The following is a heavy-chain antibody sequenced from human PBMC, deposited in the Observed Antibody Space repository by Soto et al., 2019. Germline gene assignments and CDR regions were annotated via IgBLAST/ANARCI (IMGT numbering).Heavy chain of an antibody. CDR1: GFSLSTSGVG. CDR3: AHSTETHSSGWYGDLDY. CDR2: IYWDDDK. D-gene: IGHD6-19*01. Sequence: QITLKESGPTLVNPTQTLTLTCTFSGFSLSTSGVGVGWIRQPPGKALEWLALIYWDDDKRYSPSLKSRLTLTKDTSKNQVVLTMTNMDPVDTATYYCAHSTETHSSGWYGDLDYWGQGTLVTVSS. J-gene: IGHJ4*02. V-gene: IGHV2-5*02.